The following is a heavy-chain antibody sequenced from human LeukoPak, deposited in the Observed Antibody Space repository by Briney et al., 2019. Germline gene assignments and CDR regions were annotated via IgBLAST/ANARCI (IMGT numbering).Heavy chain of an antibody. Sequence: SVKASCKASGGTFSSYAISWVRQAPGQGLEWMGRIIPILGIANYAQKFQGRVTTTADKSTSTAYMELSSLRSEDTAVYYCARGPANDYRNWFDPWGQGTLVTVSS. D-gene: IGHD4-11*01. CDR1: GGTFSSYA. V-gene: IGHV1-69*04. CDR2: IIPILGIA. J-gene: IGHJ5*02. CDR3: ARGPANDYRNWFDP.